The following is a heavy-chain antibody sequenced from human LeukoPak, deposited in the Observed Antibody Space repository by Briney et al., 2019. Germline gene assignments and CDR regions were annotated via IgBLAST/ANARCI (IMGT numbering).Heavy chain of an antibody. CDR2: INPNSGGT. CDR1: GYTFTGYY. Sequence: ASVKVSCKASGYTFTGYYMHWVRQAPGQGLEWMGWINPNSGGTNYAQKFQGKVTMTRDTSISTAYMELSRLRSDDTAVYYCARASEPLGPYGDYVYCFDYWGQGTLVTVSS. D-gene: IGHD4-17*01. J-gene: IGHJ4*02. CDR3: ARASEPLGPYGDYVYCFDY. V-gene: IGHV1-2*02.